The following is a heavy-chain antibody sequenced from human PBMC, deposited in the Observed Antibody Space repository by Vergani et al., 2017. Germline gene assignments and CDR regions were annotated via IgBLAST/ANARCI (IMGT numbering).Heavy chain of an antibody. J-gene: IGHJ6*02. D-gene: IGHD2-2*01. CDR2: IYPGDSDT. Sequence: EVQLVQSGAEVKKPGESLKISCKGSGYSFTSYWIGWVRQMPGKGLEWMGIIYPGDSDTRYSPSFQGQVTISADKSISTAYLQWSSLKASDTAMYYCARIKCSSTSCYYYYYYGMDVWGQGTTVTVSS. CDR1: GYSFTSYW. CDR3: ARIKCSSTSCYYYYYYGMDV. V-gene: IGHV5-51*01.